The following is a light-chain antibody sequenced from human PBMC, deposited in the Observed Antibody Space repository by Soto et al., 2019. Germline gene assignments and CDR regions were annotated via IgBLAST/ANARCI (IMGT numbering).Light chain of an antibody. CDR3: ASWDDSLDVFV. CDR2: GDD. CDR1: SSSIGANR. V-gene: IGLV1-44*01. Sequence: QSALTQPPSATGTPGQRVTISCSGSSSSIGANRVSWYQQVPRTAPILLIYGDDRRPSGVPDRFSGSKSGTSASLAISGLQSEDEADYYCASWDDSLDVFVFGTGTKVTVL. J-gene: IGLJ1*01.